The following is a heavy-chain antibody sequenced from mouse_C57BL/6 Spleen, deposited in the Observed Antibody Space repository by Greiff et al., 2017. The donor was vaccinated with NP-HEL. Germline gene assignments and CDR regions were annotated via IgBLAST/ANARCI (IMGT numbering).Heavy chain of an antibody. Sequence: VQLQQPGAELVKPGASVKLSCKASGYTFTSYWMHWVKQRPGRGLEWIGRIDPNSGGTKYNEKFKSKATLTVDKPSSTAYMQLSSLTSEDSAVYYCARSRDSSYYYGSSYWYFDVWGTGTTVTVSS. CDR3: ARSRDSSYYYGSSYWYFDV. CDR2: IDPNSGGT. V-gene: IGHV1-72*01. CDR1: GYTFTSYW. J-gene: IGHJ1*03. D-gene: IGHD1-1*01.